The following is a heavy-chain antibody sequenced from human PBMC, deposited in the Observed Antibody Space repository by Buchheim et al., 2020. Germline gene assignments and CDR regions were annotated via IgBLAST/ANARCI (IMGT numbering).Heavy chain of an antibody. Sequence: QVQLQQWGAGLLKPSETLSLTCAVYGGSFSGYYWSWIRQPPGKGLEWIGEINHSGSTNYNPSLKSRVTIPVDTSKNQFSLKLSSVTAADTAVYYCARGRIQLWWGGFDYWGQGTL. CDR2: INHSGST. V-gene: IGHV4-34*01. J-gene: IGHJ4*02. CDR1: GGSFSGYY. CDR3: ARGRIQLWWGGFDY. D-gene: IGHD5-18*01.